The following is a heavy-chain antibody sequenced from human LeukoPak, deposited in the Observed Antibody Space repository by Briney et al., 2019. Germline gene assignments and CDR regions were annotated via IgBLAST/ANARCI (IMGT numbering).Heavy chain of an antibody. CDR3: ARAFGYSYGSYFDY. Sequence: PSETLSLTCTVSGGSISSYYWSWIRQPPGKGLEWIGYIYYSGSTNYNPSLKSRATISVDTSKNQFSLKLSSVTAADTAVYYCARAFGYSYGSYFDYWGQGTLVTVSS. CDR1: GGSISSYY. CDR2: IYYSGST. D-gene: IGHD5-18*01. J-gene: IGHJ4*02. V-gene: IGHV4-59*01.